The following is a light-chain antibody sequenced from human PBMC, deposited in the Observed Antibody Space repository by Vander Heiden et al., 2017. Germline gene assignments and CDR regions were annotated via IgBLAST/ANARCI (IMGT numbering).Light chain of an antibody. CDR3: AAWDDSLNGVL. Sequence: QSVLTQPPSVSEAPRQRATISCSGSSSNIGNNAVNWYQQLPGKAPKLLIYYNDLLPSGVSDRFSGSKSGTSASLAISGLQSEDEADYYCAAWDDSLNGVLFGGGTKLTVL. V-gene: IGLV1-36*01. CDR1: SSNIGNNA. CDR2: YND. J-gene: IGLJ2*01.